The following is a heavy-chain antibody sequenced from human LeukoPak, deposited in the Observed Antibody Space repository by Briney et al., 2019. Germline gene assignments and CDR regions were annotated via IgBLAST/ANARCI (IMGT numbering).Heavy chain of an antibody. D-gene: IGHD6-19*01. J-gene: IGHJ4*02. V-gene: IGHV1-8*01. CDR3: ARGGQWLRYFDY. CDR2: MNPNSGNT. Sequence: ASVKVSCKASGYTFISYDINWVRQATGQGLEWMGWMNPNSGNTGYAQKFQGRVTMTRNTSISTAYMELSSLRSEDTAVYYSARGGQWLRYFDYWGQGTLVTVSS. CDR1: GYTFISYD.